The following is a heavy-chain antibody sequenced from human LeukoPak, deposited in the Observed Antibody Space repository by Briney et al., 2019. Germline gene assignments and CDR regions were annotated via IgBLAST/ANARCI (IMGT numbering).Heavy chain of an antibody. V-gene: IGHV4-59*01. Sequence: PSETLSLTCTVSGGSMSSYYWTWIRQPPGKGLEWIGYIYYRRGTNYNPSLKSRVSISVDTSKNQFSLKLSSVTAADTGVYYCARVVSSWSQLDYWGQGTLVTVSS. CDR3: ARVVSSWSQLDY. J-gene: IGHJ4*02. CDR2: IYYRRGT. D-gene: IGHD6-13*01. CDR1: GGSMSSYY.